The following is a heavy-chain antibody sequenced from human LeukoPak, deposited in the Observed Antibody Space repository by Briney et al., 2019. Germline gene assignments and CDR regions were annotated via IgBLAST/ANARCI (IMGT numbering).Heavy chain of an antibody. V-gene: IGHV4-34*01. J-gene: IGHJ5*02. D-gene: IGHD6-25*01. CDR1: GGSFSGYY. CDR3: ARRLLHPSGWFDP. CDR2: INHSGST. Sequence: SETLSLTCAVYGGSFSGYYWSWIRQPPGKGLEWIGEINHSGSTNYNPSLKSRVTISVDTSKNQFSLKLSSVTAADTAVYYCARRLLHPSGWFDPWGQGTLVTVSS.